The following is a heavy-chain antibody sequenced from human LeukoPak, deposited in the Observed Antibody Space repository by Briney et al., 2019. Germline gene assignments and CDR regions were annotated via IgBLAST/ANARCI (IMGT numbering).Heavy chain of an antibody. V-gene: IGHV3-7*05. J-gene: IGHJ5*02. CDR2: IRQDGSEK. Sequence: GGSLRLSCAVSGFTFTGYWMSWVRQAPGKGLEWVANIRQDGSEKYYVDSVKGRFSISRDNAKKSLYLQMNSLRADDTAVYYCARENVDYDFWSGYPNWFDPWGQGTLVTVSS. CDR3: ARENVDYDFWSGYPNWFDP. D-gene: IGHD3-3*01. CDR1: GFTFTGYW.